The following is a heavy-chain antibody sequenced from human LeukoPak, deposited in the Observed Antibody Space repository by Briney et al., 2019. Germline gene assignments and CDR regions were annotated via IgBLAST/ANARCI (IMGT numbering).Heavy chain of an antibody. CDR2: INPNSGGT. CDR1: GYTFTGYY. V-gene: IGHV1-2*02. Sequence: ASVKVSFKASGYTFTGYYMHWVRQAPGQGLEWMGWINPNSGGTNYAQKFQGRVTMTRDTSISTAYMELSRLRSDDTAVYYCAREGLLWFGDPPRTYDYWGQGTLVTVSS. D-gene: IGHD3-10*01. CDR3: AREGLLWFGDPPRTYDY. J-gene: IGHJ4*02.